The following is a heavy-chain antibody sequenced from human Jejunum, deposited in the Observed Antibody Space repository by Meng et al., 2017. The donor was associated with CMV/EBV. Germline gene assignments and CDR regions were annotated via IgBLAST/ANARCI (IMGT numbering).Heavy chain of an antibody. V-gene: IGHV4-39*07. CDR2: INYSGST. Sequence: SISSSIYYWGWIRQPPGKGLEWIGSINYSGSTNYKPSLKSRVTISLDTSKNQFFLRLTSVTAADTAVYYCARRPIAVAGRDWFDPWGQGTLVTVSS. CDR1: SISSSIYY. J-gene: IGHJ5*02. D-gene: IGHD6-19*01. CDR3: ARRPIAVAGRDWFDP.